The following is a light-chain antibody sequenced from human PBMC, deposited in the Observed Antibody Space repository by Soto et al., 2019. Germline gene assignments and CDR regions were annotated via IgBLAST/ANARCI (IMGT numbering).Light chain of an antibody. Sequence: QSALTQPPSASGSPGQSVTISCTGTLSDVGGQTSVSWYRQDPGRAPQLIIYEGDKRPSGVSNRFSGSKSGNTASLTISGLQAEDEADYYCCSYALGSTLVFGGGTKLTVL. CDR2: EGD. V-gene: IGLV2-23*01. CDR1: LSDVGGQTS. CDR3: CSYALGSTLV. J-gene: IGLJ2*01.